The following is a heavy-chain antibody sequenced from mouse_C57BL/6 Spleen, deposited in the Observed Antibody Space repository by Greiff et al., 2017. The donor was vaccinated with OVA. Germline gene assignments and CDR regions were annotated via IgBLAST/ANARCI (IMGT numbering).Heavy chain of an antibody. J-gene: IGHJ1*03. CDR2: FHPYNDDT. Sequence: VKLMESGAELVKPGASVKMSCKASGYTFTTYPIEWMKQNHGKSLEWIGNFHPYNDDTKYNEKFKGKATLTVEKSSSTVYLELSRLTSDDSAVYYCARRDYDYWYFDVWGTGTTVTVSS. CDR1: GYTFTTYP. V-gene: IGHV1-47*01. D-gene: IGHD2-4*01. CDR3: ARRDYDYWYFDV.